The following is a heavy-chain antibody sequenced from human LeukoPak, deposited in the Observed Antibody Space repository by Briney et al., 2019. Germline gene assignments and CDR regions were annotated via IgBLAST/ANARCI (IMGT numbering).Heavy chain of an antibody. Sequence: PSETLSLTCAVSGASISSGSYYWDWIRQPPGKGLEWIGSISYNGSTYYKPSLKSRVVISVDTSRNQFSLNLRSVTAADTAVYFCARDRSKGNSFFDYWGQGILVTVSS. CDR1: GASISSGSYY. J-gene: IGHJ4*03. V-gene: IGHV4-39*07. CDR3: ARDRSKGNSFFDY. CDR2: ISYNGST.